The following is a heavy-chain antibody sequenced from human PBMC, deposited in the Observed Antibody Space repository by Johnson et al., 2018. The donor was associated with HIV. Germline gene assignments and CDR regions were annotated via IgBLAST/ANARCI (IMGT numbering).Heavy chain of an antibody. CDR3: ARESRYYDSSGYYSDAFDI. V-gene: IGHV3-20*04. J-gene: IGHJ3*02. CDR1: GFTFDDYG. CDR2: INWNGGST. Sequence: VQLVESGGGVVQPGGSLRLSCAASGFTFDDYGMSWVRQVPGKGLVWVSDINWNGGSTGYADSVKGRFTISRDNAKNSLYLQMNSLRAEDTGFYYCARESRYYDSSGYYSDAFDIWGQGTMVTVSS. D-gene: IGHD3-22*01.